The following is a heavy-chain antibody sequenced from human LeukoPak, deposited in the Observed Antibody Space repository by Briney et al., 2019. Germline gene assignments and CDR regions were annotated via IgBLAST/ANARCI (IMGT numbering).Heavy chain of an antibody. CDR2: IIPIFGTA. Sequence: SVKVSCKASGGTFSSYAISWVRQAPGQGLEWMGGIIPIFGTANYAQKFQGRVTITADESTSTAYMELSSLRSEDTAVYYCARGVAGTYYYYYMDVWGKGTTVTVSS. V-gene: IGHV1-69*01. J-gene: IGHJ6*03. D-gene: IGHD6-19*01. CDR1: GGTFSSYA. CDR3: ARGVAGTYYYYYMDV.